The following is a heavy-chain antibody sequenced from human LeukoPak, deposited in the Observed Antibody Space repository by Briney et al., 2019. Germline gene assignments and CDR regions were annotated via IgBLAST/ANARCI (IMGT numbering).Heavy chain of an antibody. V-gene: IGHV1-2*02. CDR3: ARVRYCSGGSCYFYGY. D-gene: IGHD2-15*01. CDR2: INPNSGGT. J-gene: IGHJ4*02. CDR1: GYTFTSYG. Sequence: ASVKVSCKASGYTFTSYGISWVRQAPGQGLEWMGWINPNSGGTNYAQKFQGRVTMTRDTSISTAYMELSRLRSDDTAVYYCARVRYCSGGSCYFYGYWGQGTLVTVSS.